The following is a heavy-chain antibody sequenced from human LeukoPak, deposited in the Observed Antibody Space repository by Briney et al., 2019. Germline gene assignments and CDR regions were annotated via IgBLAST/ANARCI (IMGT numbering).Heavy chain of an antibody. CDR2: ISSSSSYI. V-gene: IGHV3-21*01. Sequence: CSMNWVRQAPGKGLEWASSISSSSSYIYYADSVKGRFTISRDNAKNSLYLQMNSLRAEDTAVYYCARHGAGYYYDSSGYPRGAFDIWGQGTMVTVSS. D-gene: IGHD3-22*01. CDR1: CS. J-gene: IGHJ3*02. CDR3: ARHGAGYYYDSSGYPRGAFDI.